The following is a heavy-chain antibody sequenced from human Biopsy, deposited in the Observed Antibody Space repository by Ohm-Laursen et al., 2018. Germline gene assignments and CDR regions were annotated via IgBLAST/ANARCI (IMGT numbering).Heavy chain of an antibody. CDR2: IYYSGST. V-gene: IGHV4-61*01. CDR3: AGRPWPNAFDI. CDR1: GGSVSSGSYY. Sequence: SGTLSLTCSVSGGSVSSGSYYWSRIRQPPGKGLEWIGYIYYSGSTNYNPSLKSRVTISVDTSRNQFSLKLSSATAADTAVYYCAGRPWPNAFDIWGQGTMVTVSS. D-gene: IGHD5-12*01. J-gene: IGHJ3*02.